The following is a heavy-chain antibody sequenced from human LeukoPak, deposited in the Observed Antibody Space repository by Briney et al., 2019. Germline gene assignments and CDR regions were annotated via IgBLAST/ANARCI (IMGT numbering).Heavy chain of an antibody. CDR2: INHSGST. Sequence: SETLSLTCAVYGGSFSGYYWSWIRQPPGKGLEWIGEINHSGSTNYNPSLKSRVTISVDTSKNQFSLKLSSVTAADTAVYYCARVQKNTSGWPYYFDYWGQGTLVTVSS. CDR1: GGSFSGYY. D-gene: IGHD6-19*01. V-gene: IGHV4-34*01. CDR3: ARVQKNTSGWPYYFDY. J-gene: IGHJ4*02.